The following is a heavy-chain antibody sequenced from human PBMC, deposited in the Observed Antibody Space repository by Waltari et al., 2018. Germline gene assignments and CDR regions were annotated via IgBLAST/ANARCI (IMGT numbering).Heavy chain of an antibody. Sequence: EVQLVESGGVVVQPGGSLRLSCAASGFTFDDYAMHWVRHTPGKGLEWVSLISWDGGSTYYADSVKGRFTISRDNSKNSLYLQMNSLRAEDTALYYCAVSGYSSSGYYMDVWGKGTTVTISS. D-gene: IGHD6-13*01. CDR3: AVSGYSSSGYYMDV. CDR1: GFTFDDYA. V-gene: IGHV3-43D*03. J-gene: IGHJ6*03. CDR2: ISWDGGST.